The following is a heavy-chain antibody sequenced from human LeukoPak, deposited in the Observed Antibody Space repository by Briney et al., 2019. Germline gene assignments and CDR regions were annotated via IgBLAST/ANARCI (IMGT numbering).Heavy chain of an antibody. CDR1: NGSVSLGGNS. V-gene: IGHV4-30-2*01. CDR3: ARAVVRGIYFYGLDV. D-gene: IGHD3-10*01. J-gene: IGHJ6*02. Sequence: PSETLSLTCAASNGSVSLGGNSWTWIRQPPGKGLELIGSISHTGITYYTPSLKSRVIISLHPSKNEFSLSLTALTAADTAFYYCARAVVRGIYFYGLDVWGQGATVTVS. CDR2: ISHTGIT.